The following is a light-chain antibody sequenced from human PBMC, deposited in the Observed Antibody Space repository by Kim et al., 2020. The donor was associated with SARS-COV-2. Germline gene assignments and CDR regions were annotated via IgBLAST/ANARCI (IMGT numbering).Light chain of an antibody. CDR2: HDG. CDR1: NIGSDS. Sequence: SYELTQPPSVSVAPGKRARITCGGKNIGSDSVHWYQQRPGQAPVLVIYHDGDRPSGIPQRFSGSNSGDTATLTISTVEAGDEADYYCQVWDATGDHHWVF. CDR3: QVWDATGDHHWV. J-gene: IGLJ3*02. V-gene: IGLV3-21*04.